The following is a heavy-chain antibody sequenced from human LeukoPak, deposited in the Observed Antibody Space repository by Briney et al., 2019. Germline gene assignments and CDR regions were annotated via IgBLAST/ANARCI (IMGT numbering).Heavy chain of an antibody. V-gene: IGHV3-21*04. CDR3: AKAPVTTCSGAYCYPFDY. CDR2: ISSSSSYI. D-gene: IGHD2-15*01. CDR1: GFTFSSYS. J-gene: IGHJ4*02. Sequence: GGSLRLSCAASGFTFSSYSMNWVRQAPGKGLEWVSSISSSSSYIYYADSVKGRFTISRDNAKNSLYLQMNSLRAEDAAVYYCAKAPVTTCSGAYCYPFDYWSQGTLVTVSS.